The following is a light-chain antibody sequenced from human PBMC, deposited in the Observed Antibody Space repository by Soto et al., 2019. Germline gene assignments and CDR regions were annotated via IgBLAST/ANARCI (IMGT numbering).Light chain of an antibody. CDR2: KAS. CDR3: QQYKTYSRT. CDR1: QSISPW. Sequence: DIQMTQSPSTLSASVGDRVTITCRASQSISPWLAWYQQKPGKAPKILIYKASSLESGVPSRFSGSDSRTEFTITISSLHPDDFATYYCQQYKTYSRTFGQGTKLEIK. J-gene: IGKJ2*01. V-gene: IGKV1-5*03.